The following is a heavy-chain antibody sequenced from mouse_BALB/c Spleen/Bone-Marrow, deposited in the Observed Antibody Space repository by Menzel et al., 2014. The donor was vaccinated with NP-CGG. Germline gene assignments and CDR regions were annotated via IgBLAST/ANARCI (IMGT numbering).Heavy chain of an antibody. CDR2: INPYNGDT. J-gene: IGHJ3*01. V-gene: IGHV1-37*01. CDR1: GYSFTGYF. D-gene: IGHD2-2*01. Sequence: DVKLQESGPELVKPGASVKISCKASGYSFTGYFMNWVKQGHGKSLEWIGRINPYNGDTFYNQKFKGKATLTVDKSSSTAHMELLSLTSEDSAVYYCGRSYGYDDWFAYWGQGTLVTVSA. CDR3: GRSYGYDDWFAY.